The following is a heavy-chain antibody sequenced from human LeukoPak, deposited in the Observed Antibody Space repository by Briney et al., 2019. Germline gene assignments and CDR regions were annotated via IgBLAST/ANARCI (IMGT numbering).Heavy chain of an antibody. Sequence: GSLRLSCAASGFTYSHYGIHWVRQAPGKGRKWVAFIRSDGGDKSYADSVKGRFTISRDNSKNTLYLQMNSLRAEDTAVYYCATRAGGSYYGEDYFDYWGKGSLVTVSS. V-gene: IGHV3-30*02. CDR3: ATRAGGSYYGEDYFDY. CDR2: IRSDGGDK. CDR1: GFTYSHYG. D-gene: IGHD1-26*01. J-gene: IGHJ4*02.